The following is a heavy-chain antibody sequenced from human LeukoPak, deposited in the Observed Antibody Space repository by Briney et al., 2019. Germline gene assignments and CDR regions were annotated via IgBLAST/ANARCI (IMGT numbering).Heavy chain of an antibody. D-gene: IGHD3-10*01. CDR1: GFTVSSNY. V-gene: IGHV3-66*02. CDR3: ARGPLSYYGSGSNGMDV. CDR2: IYSGGST. Sequence: GGSLRLSCAASGFTVSSNYMSWVRQAPGKGLEWVSVIYSGGSTYYADSVKGRFTISRDNSKNTLYFQMNSLRAEDTAVYYCARGPLSYYGSGSNGMDVWGQGTTVTVSS. J-gene: IGHJ6*02.